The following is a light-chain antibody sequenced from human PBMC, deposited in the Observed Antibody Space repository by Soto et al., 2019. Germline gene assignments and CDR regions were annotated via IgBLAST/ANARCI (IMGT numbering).Light chain of an antibody. CDR3: QQTSNAPFT. Sequence: DIQMTQSPYSLSAAVGDRVTIACRASQNINTYLNWYQQKPGKAPKLLIFDAASLQSGVPSRFSGGGSRTDFTLTITSLQPEDFATYYCQQTSNAPFTFGPGTKVDIK. J-gene: IGKJ3*01. CDR2: DAA. V-gene: IGKV1-39*01. CDR1: QNINTY.